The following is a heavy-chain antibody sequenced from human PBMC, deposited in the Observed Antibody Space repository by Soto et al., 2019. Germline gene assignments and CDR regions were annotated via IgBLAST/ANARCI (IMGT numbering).Heavy chain of an antibody. CDR3: AREWASLEWGASSDYYYGMDV. CDR1: GCTFTGYY. CDR2: INPNSGGT. V-gene: IGHV1-2*02. J-gene: IGHJ6*02. D-gene: IGHD3-22*01. Sequence: ASVKVSCKASGCTFTGYYMHWVRQAPGQGLEGRGWINPNSGGTNYAQKFQGRVTMTRDTSISTAYMELSRLRSDDTAVYYCAREWASLEWGASSDYYYGMDVWGQGTTVTVSS.